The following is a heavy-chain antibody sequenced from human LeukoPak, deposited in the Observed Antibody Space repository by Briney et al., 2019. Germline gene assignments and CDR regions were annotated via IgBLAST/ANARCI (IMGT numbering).Heavy chain of an antibody. D-gene: IGHD3-10*01. Sequence: PGGSLRLSCAVSGFTFDDYAMHWVRQAPGKGLEWVSGISWNSGRIGYADSVKGRFTISRDNAKNSLYLQMNSLRAEDTALYYCVKDRVWFGELLNPLFDNWGQGARVTVSS. CDR1: GFTFDDYA. V-gene: IGHV3-9*01. CDR2: ISWNSGRI. CDR3: VKDRVWFGELLNPLFDN. J-gene: IGHJ4*02.